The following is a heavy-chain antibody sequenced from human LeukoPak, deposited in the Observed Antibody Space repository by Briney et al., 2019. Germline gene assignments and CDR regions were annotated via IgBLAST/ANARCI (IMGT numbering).Heavy chain of an antibody. D-gene: IGHD2-15*01. V-gene: IGHV7-4-1*02. J-gene: IGHJ6*03. CDR1: GYTFTSYA. Sequence: ASVKVSCKASGYTFTSYAMNWVRQAPGQGLEWMGWINTNTGNPTYAQGFTGRFVFSLDTSVSTASLQISSLKAEDTAVYYCARKSVAATPRDIVYQYYSMDVWGKGTTVTVSS. CDR3: ARKSVAATPRDIVYQYYSMDV. CDR2: INTNTGNP.